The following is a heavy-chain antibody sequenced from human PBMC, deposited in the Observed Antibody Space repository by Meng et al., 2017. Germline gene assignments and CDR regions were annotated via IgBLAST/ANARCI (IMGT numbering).Heavy chain of an antibody. CDR1: GGTFSSNA. Sequence: QLVQAGAEGRMPGSSVKVSCKASGGTFSSNANCWGRQGPGQGIEWMGGIIPIFGTANYAQKFQGRVTITADKSTSTAYMELSSLRSEDTAVYYCARARGSSGYYAFDYWGQGTLVTVSS. V-gene: IGHV1-69*06. CDR2: IIPIFGTA. CDR3: ARARGSSGYYAFDY. J-gene: IGHJ4*02. D-gene: IGHD3-22*01.